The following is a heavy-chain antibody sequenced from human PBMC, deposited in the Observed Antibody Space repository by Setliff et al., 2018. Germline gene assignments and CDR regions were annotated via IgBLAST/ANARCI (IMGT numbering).Heavy chain of an antibody. CDR1: GYTFTTHG. Sequence: ASVKVSCKASGYTFTTHGISWVRQAPGQGLEWMGWISTDDGDTNFAQKFQGRVTMTTDTSTSTAYMELRSLRSDDTAVYYCVRDAGWHYDDYAGVYFPHWGQGTLVTVSS. D-gene: IGHD4-17*01. CDR2: ISTDDGDT. J-gene: IGHJ1*01. V-gene: IGHV1-18*01. CDR3: VRDAGWHYDDYAGVYFPH.